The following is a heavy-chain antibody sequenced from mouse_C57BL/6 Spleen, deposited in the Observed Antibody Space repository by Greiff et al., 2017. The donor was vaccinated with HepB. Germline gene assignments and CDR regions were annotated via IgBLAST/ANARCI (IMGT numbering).Heavy chain of an antibody. Sequence: DVKLVESGGGLVQPKGSLKLSCAASGFSFNTYAMNWVRQAPGKGLEWVARIRSKSNNYATYYADSVKDRFTISRDDSESMLYLQMNNLKTEDTAMYYCVRRDWDHWYFDVWGTGTTVTVSS. D-gene: IGHD4-1*01. CDR2: IRSKSNNYAT. CDR3: VRRDWDHWYFDV. J-gene: IGHJ1*03. CDR1: GFSFNTYA. V-gene: IGHV10-1*01.